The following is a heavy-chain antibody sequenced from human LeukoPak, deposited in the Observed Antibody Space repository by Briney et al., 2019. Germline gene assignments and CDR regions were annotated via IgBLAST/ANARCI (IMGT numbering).Heavy chain of an antibody. V-gene: IGHV4-34*01. J-gene: IGHJ4*02. Sequence: SETLSLTCAVYGGSFSGHYWSWIRQPPGKGLEWIGEINHSGSTNYNPSLESRVTISVDTSKNQFSLKLSSVTAADTAVYYCARGPGGYSYGYWNWGQGTLVTVSS. CDR2: INHSGST. D-gene: IGHD5-18*01. CDR1: GGSFSGHY. CDR3: ARGPGGYSYGYWN.